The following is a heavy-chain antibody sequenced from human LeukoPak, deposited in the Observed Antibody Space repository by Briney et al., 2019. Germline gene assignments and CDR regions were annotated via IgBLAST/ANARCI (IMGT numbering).Heavy chain of an antibody. V-gene: IGHV3-30*18. Sequence: GRSLRLSCAASGFTFSSYGMHWVRQAPGKRLEWVAVISYDGSNKYYADSVKGRFTISRDNSKNTLYLQMNSLRAEDTAVYYCAKRPVRGVNYFDYWGQGTLVTVSS. J-gene: IGHJ4*02. CDR3: AKRPVRGVNYFDY. CDR1: GFTFSSYG. CDR2: ISYDGSNK. D-gene: IGHD3-10*01.